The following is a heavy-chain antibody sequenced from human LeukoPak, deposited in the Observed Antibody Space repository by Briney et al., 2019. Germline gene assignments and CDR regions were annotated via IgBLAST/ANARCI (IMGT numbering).Heavy chain of an antibody. Sequence: PGGSLRLSCAASGFTFSSYSMNWVRQAPGKGLEWVSSISSSSSYIYYADSVKGRFTISRDNSKNTLYLQVNSLRAEDTAVYYCVRVGQWLDFDYWGQGTLVSVSS. CDR1: GFTFSSYS. D-gene: IGHD6-19*01. CDR3: VRVGQWLDFDY. V-gene: IGHV3-21*01. J-gene: IGHJ4*02. CDR2: ISSSSSYI.